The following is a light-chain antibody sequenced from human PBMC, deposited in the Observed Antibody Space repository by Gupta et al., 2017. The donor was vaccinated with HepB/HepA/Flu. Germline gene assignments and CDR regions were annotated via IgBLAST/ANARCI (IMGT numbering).Light chain of an antibody. Sequence: EIVLTQSPGTLSLSPGERATLSCRTSQSVSDSQLAWYQQKPGQAPRLLIYAVSSRATGVPDRVSGSGSGTDFTLTISRLEPEDFAVYYCQQDDSLTWTFGQGTKVEIK. CDR1: QSVSDSQ. V-gene: IGKV3-20*01. CDR2: AVS. CDR3: QQDDSLTWT. J-gene: IGKJ1*01.